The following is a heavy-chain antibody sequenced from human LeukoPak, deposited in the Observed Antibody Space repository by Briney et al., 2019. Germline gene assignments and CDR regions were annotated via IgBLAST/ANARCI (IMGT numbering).Heavy chain of an antibody. CDR1: GFTFSSYG. V-gene: IGHV3-30*02. J-gene: IGHJ4*02. Sequence: GGSPRLSCAASGFTFSSYGMHWVRQAPGKGLEWVAFIRYDGSNKFYTDSVKGRFTISRDNSKNTLYLQMNSLRAEDTAVYYCAKDLYGSGSYQIRLFDYWGQGTLVTVSS. CDR3: AKDLYGSGSYQIRLFDY. D-gene: IGHD3-10*01. CDR2: IRYDGSNK.